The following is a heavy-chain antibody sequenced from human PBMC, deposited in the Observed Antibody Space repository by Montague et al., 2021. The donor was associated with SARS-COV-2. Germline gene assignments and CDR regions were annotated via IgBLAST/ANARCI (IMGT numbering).Heavy chain of an antibody. V-gene: IGHV6-1*01. Sequence: CAISGDSVSVDGAGCSWIRQSPSLDLDWLVVTYYRSKWYNDYAVSVKSRITINPDTSKNQFSLQLNSVTPEDTAVYYCARGGWGAPGTGRLFDYWGQGTLVTVSS. D-gene: IGHD3-10*01. J-gene: IGHJ4*02. CDR3: ARGGWGAPGTGRLFDY. CDR2: TYYRSKWYN. CDR1: GDSVSVDGAG.